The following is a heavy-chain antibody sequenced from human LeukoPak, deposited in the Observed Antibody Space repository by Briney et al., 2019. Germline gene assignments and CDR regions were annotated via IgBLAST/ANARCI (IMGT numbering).Heavy chain of an antibody. J-gene: IGHJ4*02. Sequence: PSETLSLTCTVSGGSISSYYWSWIRQPPGKGLEWIGYIYYSGSTNYNPSLKSRVTISVDTSKNQFSLKLSSVTAADTAVYYCARGSAASYYYGSGSYFVPFDYWGQGTLVTVSS. CDR2: IYYSGST. CDR1: GGSISSYY. D-gene: IGHD3-10*01. CDR3: ARGSAASYYYGSGSYFVPFDY. V-gene: IGHV4-59*01.